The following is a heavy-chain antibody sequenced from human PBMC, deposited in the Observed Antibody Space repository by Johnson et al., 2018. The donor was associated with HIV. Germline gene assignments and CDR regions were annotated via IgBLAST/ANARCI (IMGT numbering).Heavy chain of an antibody. D-gene: IGHD1-1*01. CDR2: MSSSGSTI. CDR1: RFTFSSYW. J-gene: IGHJ3*02. Sequence: VQLVESGGDLVQPGGSLRLSCAASRFTFSSYWMHWVRQVPGKGLEWISFMSSSGSTIYHAESVKGRFTISRDNAKNSLYLQMNSLRAEDTAVYYCVRAWKSAFDIWGQGTMVTVSS. V-gene: IGHV3-48*04. CDR3: VRAWKSAFDI.